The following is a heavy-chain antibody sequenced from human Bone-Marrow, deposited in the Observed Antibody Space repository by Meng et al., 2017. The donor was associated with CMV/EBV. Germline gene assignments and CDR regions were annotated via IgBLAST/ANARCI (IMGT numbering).Heavy chain of an antibody. CDR3: ARNRGYSYGYGFDY. CDR2: IKQDGSEK. CDR1: GFTFSSDW. D-gene: IGHD5-18*01. V-gene: IGHV3-7*01. Sequence: GGSLRLSCAASGFTFSSDWMSWVRQAPGKGLEWVANIKQDGSEKYYVDSVKGRFTISRDNAKNSLYLQMNSLRAEDTAVYYCARNRGYSYGYGFDYWGQGTLVTVSS. J-gene: IGHJ4*02.